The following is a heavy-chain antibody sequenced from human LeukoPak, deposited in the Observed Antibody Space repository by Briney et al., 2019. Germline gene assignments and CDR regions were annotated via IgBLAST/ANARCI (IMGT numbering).Heavy chain of an antibody. CDR3: ARDPRIQLWYAPDY. CDR1: GFTFSSYW. D-gene: IGHD5-18*01. V-gene: IGHV3-7*01. CDR2: IKQDGSEK. J-gene: IGHJ4*02. Sequence: GGSLRLSCAASGFTFSSYWMSWVRQAPGKGLEWVANIKQDGSEKYYVDSVKGRFTISRDNAKNSLYLQMNSLRAEDTAVYYCARDPRIQLWYAPDYWGQGTLVTVSS.